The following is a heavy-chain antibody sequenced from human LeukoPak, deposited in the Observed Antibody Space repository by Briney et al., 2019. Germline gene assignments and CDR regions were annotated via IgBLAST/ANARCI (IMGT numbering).Heavy chain of an antibody. Sequence: PGGSLRLSCAASGFTFSSYAMHWVRQAPGKGLEWVAVISYDGSNKYYADSVKGRFTISRDNSKNTLYLQMNSLRAEDTAVYYCAKHLGELLSYYYYYMDVWGKGTTVTISS. CDR2: ISYDGSNK. D-gene: IGHD3-10*01. J-gene: IGHJ6*03. V-gene: IGHV3-30*04. CDR3: AKHLGELLSYYYYYMDV. CDR1: GFTFSSYA.